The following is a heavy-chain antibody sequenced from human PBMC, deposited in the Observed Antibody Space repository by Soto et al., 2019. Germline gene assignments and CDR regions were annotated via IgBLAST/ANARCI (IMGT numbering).Heavy chain of an antibody. Sequence: QVQLVQSGAEVKKPGSSVKVSCKASGGTFSSYTISWVRQAPGQGLEWMGRIIPILGIANYAQKFQGRVTVTADKSTSTAYMELSSLRSEDTAVYYCARDRGDGYNNIWGQGTMVTVSS. CDR3: ARDRGDGYNNI. V-gene: IGHV1-69*08. CDR2: IIPILGIA. J-gene: IGHJ3*02. D-gene: IGHD5-12*01. CDR1: GGTFSSYT.